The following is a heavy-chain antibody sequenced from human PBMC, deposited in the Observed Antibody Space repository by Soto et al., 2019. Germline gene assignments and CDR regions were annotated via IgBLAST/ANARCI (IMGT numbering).Heavy chain of an antibody. D-gene: IGHD6-19*01. CDR2: INTKNGNT. CDR3: ARDQAPYSNGWYY. CDR1: GYTFTSYG. Sequence: ASVKVSCKASGYTFTSYGIIWVRQAPGQGLEWMGWINTKNGNTHYAQKLQGRVTMTTDTSTTTAYMELRSLRTDDTAVYLCARDQAPYSNGWYYWGQGTLVTVSS. V-gene: IGHV1-18*01. J-gene: IGHJ4*02.